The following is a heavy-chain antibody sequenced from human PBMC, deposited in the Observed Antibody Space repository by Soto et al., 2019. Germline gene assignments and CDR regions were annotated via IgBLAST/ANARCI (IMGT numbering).Heavy chain of an antibody. Sequence: LSLTCTVSGGSISSYYWSWIRQPAGKGLEWIGRIYTSGSTNYNPSLKSRVTMSVDTSKNQFSLKLSSVTAADTAVYYCARGTMVPAAPVLYYFDYWGQGTLVTVSS. CDR3: ARGTMVPAAPVLYYFDY. J-gene: IGHJ4*02. V-gene: IGHV4-4*07. CDR1: GGSISSYY. CDR2: IYTSGST. D-gene: IGHD2-2*01.